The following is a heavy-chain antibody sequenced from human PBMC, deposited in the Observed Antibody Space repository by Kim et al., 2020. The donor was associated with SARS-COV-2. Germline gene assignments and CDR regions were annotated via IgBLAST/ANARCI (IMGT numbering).Heavy chain of an antibody. Sequence: GGSLRLSCAASGFTFSSYSMNWVRQAPGKGLEWVSSISSSSSYIYYADSVKGRFTISRDNAKNSLYLQMNSLRAEDTAVYYCARAGEWLVQYNWFDPWGQGTLVTVSS. D-gene: IGHD6-19*01. J-gene: IGHJ5*02. CDR1: GFTFSSYS. CDR3: ARAGEWLVQYNWFDP. CDR2: ISSSSSYI. V-gene: IGHV3-21*01.